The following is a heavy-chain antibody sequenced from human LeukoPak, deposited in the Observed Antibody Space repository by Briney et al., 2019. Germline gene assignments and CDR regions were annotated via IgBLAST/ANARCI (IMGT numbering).Heavy chain of an antibody. D-gene: IGHD5-18*01. CDR2: ITSDRNNK. CDR1: GFTFSPYV. V-gene: IGHV3-30*18. CDR3: AKDQACYGNAAFDM. J-gene: IGHJ3*02. Sequence: GRSLRLSCVASGFTFSPYVMHWVRQGPGKGLEWVAFITSDRNNKYYADPVKGRFTISRDNSKNTLYLQMNSLRAEDTAVCYCAKDQACYGNAAFDMWGRGTMVTVSS.